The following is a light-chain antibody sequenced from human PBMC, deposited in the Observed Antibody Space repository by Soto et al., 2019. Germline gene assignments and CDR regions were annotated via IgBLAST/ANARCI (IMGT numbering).Light chain of an antibody. CDR3: QQYNNWPVA. J-gene: IGKJ1*01. Sequence: EIVMTQSPATLSVSPGERATLSCRASQSLSSNLAWYQQKPGQAPRLLIYCASTSATGIPARFSGSGSGTEFTLTISSLQSEDFAVYYCQQYNNWPVAFGQGTKVDIK. V-gene: IGKV3-15*01. CDR1: QSLSSN. CDR2: CAS.